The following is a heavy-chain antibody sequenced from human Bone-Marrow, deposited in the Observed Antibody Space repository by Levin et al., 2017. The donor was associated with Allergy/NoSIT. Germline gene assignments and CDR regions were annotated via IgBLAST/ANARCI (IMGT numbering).Heavy chain of an antibody. D-gene: IGHD3-3*01. Sequence: SVKVSCKASGGTFSSYAISWVRQAPGQGLEWMGGIIPIFGTANYAQKFQDRVTITADKSTSTAYMELSSLRSEDTAVYYCARDSTIFGVVISSYYYGMDVWGQGTTVTVSS. V-gene: IGHV1-69*06. CDR2: IIPIFGTA. CDR1: GGTFSSYA. CDR3: ARDSTIFGVVISSYYYGMDV. J-gene: IGHJ6*02.